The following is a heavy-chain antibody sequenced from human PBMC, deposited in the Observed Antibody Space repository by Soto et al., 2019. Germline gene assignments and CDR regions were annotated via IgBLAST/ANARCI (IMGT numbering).Heavy chain of an antibody. CDR1: GFTFTSSA. CDR3: AALLWFGDKSDY. D-gene: IGHD3-10*01. J-gene: IGHJ4*02. V-gene: IGHV1-58*01. Sequence: ASVKVSCKASGFTFTSSAVQWVRQAHGQRLEWIGWIVVGSGNTNYAQKFQERVTITRDMSTSTAYMELSSLRSEDTAVYYCAALLWFGDKSDYWGQGTLVTVSS. CDR2: IVVGSGNT.